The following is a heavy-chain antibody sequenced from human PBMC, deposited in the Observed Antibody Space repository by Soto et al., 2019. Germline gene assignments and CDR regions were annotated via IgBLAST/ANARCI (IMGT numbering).Heavy chain of an antibody. V-gene: IGHV4-30-4*01. CDR2: IYYSGST. Sequence: SETLSLTCTVSGGSISSGDYYWSWIRQPPGKGLEWIGYIYYSGSTYYNPSLKSRVTISADTSKNQFSLKLSSVTAADTAVYYCARSFYDYGEVFDYWGQGTLVTVSS. J-gene: IGHJ4*02. CDR1: GGSISSGDYY. CDR3: ARSFYDYGEVFDY. D-gene: IGHD4-17*01.